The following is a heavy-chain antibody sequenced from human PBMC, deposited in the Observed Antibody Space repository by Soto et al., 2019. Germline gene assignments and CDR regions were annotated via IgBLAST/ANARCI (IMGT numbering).Heavy chain of an antibody. V-gene: IGHV4-39*01. CDR2: FYYSGST. Sequence: SETLSLTCTVSGGSISSSSYYWVWIRQPPGKGLEWIGSFYYSGSTYYNPSLKSRVTISVDTSENQFSLKLSSVTAADTAVYYCARQVVDGTVAGTGSFDYWGQGTLVTVSS. D-gene: IGHD6-19*01. CDR3: ARQVVDGTVAGTGSFDY. J-gene: IGHJ4*02. CDR1: GGSISSSSYY.